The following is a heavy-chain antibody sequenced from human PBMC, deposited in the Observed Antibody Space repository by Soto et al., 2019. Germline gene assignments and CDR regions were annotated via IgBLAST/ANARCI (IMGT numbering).Heavy chain of an antibody. CDR2: IYYSVST. J-gene: IGHJ4*02. Sequence: PSETLSLTCTVSGGSISSYYWSWIRQPPGKGLEWIGYIYYSVSTNYNPSLKSRVTISVDTSKNQFSLKLSSVTAADTAVYYCARNTAMATNDYWGQGTLVTVSS. D-gene: IGHD5-18*01. V-gene: IGHV4-59*08. CDR1: GGSISSYY. CDR3: ARNTAMATNDY.